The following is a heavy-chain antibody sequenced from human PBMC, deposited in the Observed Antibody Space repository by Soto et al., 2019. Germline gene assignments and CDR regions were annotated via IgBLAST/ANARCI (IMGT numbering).Heavy chain of an antibody. CDR1: GFALSTHTVG. V-gene: IGHV2-5*02. CDR3: AHIVPFDYGGYNFDF. Sequence: QITLKESGPTLVKPTPTLTLTCTFSGFALSTHTVGVAWIRQPPGKALEWLALIYLDEDKRYSPALKSRLTITQDASETQVVLSMTNMDPVDTATYYCAHIVPFDYGGYNFDFWGQGILVTVSS. J-gene: IGHJ4*02. D-gene: IGHD3-10*01. CDR2: IYLDEDK.